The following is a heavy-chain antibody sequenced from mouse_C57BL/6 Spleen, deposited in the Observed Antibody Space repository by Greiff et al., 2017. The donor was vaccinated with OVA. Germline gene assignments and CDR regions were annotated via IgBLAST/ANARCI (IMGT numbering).Heavy chain of an antibody. J-gene: IGHJ2*01. Sequence: VQLQQPGAELVKPGASVKLSCKASGYTFTSYWMHWVKQRPGQGLEWIGMIHPNSGSTNYNEKFKSKATLTVDKSSSTAYMQLSSLTSEDSAVYYCARERARGYDVCFDYWGQGTTLTVSS. V-gene: IGHV1-64*01. CDR1: GYTFTSYW. CDR3: ARERARGYDVCFDY. CDR2: IHPNSGST. D-gene: IGHD2-2*01.